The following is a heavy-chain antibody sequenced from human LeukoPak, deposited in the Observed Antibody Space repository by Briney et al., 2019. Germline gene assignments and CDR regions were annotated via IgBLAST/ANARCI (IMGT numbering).Heavy chain of an antibody. D-gene: IGHD2-2*01. CDR1: GGSFSGYY. CDR3: ARARGPHIVVVPAARDWFDP. J-gene: IGHJ5*02. V-gene: IGHV4-34*01. Sequence: PSETLSLTCAVNGGSFSGYYWSWIRQPPGKGLEWIGEINHSGSTNYNPSLKSRVTISVDTSKNQFSLKLSSVTAADTAVYYCARARGPHIVVVPAARDWFDPWGQGTLVTVSS. CDR2: INHSGST.